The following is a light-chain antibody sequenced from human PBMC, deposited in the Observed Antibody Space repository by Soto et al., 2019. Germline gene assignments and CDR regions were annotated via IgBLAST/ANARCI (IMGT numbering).Light chain of an antibody. CDR2: DSS. Sequence: DIQMTQSPSSLSASVGDRVTIICQASQDITNYLNWYQQKPGKAPKLLIHDSSNLETGVPSRFSGSGSGTYFSFTISSLQPEDIATYFCQQFDSPPLTFGQWTRLEIK. V-gene: IGKV1-33*01. J-gene: IGKJ5*01. CDR1: QDITNY. CDR3: QQFDSPPLT.